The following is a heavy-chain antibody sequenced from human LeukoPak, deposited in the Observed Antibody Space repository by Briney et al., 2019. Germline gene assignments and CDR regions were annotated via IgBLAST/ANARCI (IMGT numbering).Heavy chain of an antibody. V-gene: IGHV3-53*01. CDR1: GFSVFSNY. Sequence: GSLRLSCAASGFSVFSNYMTWVRQAPGKGLEWVAVSYRRDTTFYADAVKGRFIISTDSSRKTVYLQMNSLRDDDTAMYYCARIYGNSTIADAFDIWGQGTMVIVSS. J-gene: IGHJ3*02. D-gene: IGHD2-21*01. CDR2: SYRRDTT. CDR3: ARIYGNSTIADAFDI.